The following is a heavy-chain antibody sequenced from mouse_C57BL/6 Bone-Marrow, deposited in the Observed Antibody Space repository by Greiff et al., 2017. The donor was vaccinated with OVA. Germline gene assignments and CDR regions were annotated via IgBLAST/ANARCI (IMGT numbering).Heavy chain of an antibody. CDR1: GYAFSSYW. J-gene: IGHJ1*03. CDR3: AREEDYYYGSSYGYFDV. V-gene: IGHV1-80*01. CDR2: IYPGDGDT. D-gene: IGHD1-1*01. Sequence: QVQLQQSGAELVKPGASVKISCKASGYAFSSYWMNWVKQRPGKGLEWIGQIYPGDGDTNYNGKFKGKATLTADKSSSTAYMQLSSLTSEDSAVYFCAREEDYYYGSSYGYFDVWGTGPTVTVSS.